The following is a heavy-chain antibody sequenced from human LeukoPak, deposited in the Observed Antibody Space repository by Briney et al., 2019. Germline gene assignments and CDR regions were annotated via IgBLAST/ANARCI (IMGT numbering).Heavy chain of an antibody. J-gene: IGHJ4*02. CDR1: GGSISTYY. Sequence: SETLSLTCTVSGGSISTYYWSWIRQPPGKGLEWIGYIYYSESTNYNPSLKSRVTISVDTSKNQFSLKLSSVTAADTAVYYCARAPDYGSGSYGFDYWGQGTLVTVSS. CDR3: ARAPDYGSGSYGFDY. CDR2: IYYSEST. V-gene: IGHV4-59*01. D-gene: IGHD3-10*01.